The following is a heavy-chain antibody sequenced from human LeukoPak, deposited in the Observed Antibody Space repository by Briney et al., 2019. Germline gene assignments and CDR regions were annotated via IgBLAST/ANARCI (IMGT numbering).Heavy chain of an antibody. J-gene: IGHJ4*02. Sequence: SETLSLTCTVSGVSISSSNSYWGWIRQPPGKGLEWIGSIYSSGSTYYNASLQSRVTISIETSKNQISLRLNSVTAADTAIYYCAKSGGYGLIDYWGQGTLVTVSS. CDR1: GVSISSSNSY. V-gene: IGHV4-39*01. D-gene: IGHD1-26*01. CDR2: IYSSGST. CDR3: AKSGGYGLIDY.